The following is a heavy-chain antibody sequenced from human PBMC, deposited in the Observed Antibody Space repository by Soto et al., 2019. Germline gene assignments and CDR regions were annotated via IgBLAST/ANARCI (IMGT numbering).Heavy chain of an antibody. CDR1: GYTFTSYG. D-gene: IGHD2-15*01. CDR2: ISAYNGNT. CDR3: ASSESVVAATLFDY. V-gene: IGHV1-18*01. J-gene: IGHJ4*02. Sequence: ASVKVSCKASGYTFTSYGISWVRQAPGQGLEWMGWISAYNGNTNYAQKLQGRVTMTTDTSTSTAYMELRSLRSDDTAVYYCASSESVVAATLFDYWGQGTLVTVSS.